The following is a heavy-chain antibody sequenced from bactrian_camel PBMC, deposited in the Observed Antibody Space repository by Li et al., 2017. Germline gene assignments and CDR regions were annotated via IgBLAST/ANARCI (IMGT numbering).Heavy chain of an antibody. V-gene: IGHV3-3*01. CDR1: GHSRGSNC. CDR3: AADPGSRTSCLAQSLYKY. CDR2: IRRSGGET. Sequence: HVQLVESGGGSVQAGGSLRLSCKVSGHSRGSNCVGWYRLPPGRAPAEREGIAAIRRSGGETWYAASVKGRFTVSRDNGNNTLYLQIHTLQPEDTARYFCAADPGSRTSCLAQSLYKYWGQGTQVTVS. J-gene: IGHJ4*01. D-gene: IGHD5*01.